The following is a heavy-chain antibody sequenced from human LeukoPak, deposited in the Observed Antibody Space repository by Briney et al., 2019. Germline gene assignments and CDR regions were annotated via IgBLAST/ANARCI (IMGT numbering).Heavy chain of an antibody. D-gene: IGHD3-22*01. CDR3: AENPYYYDNSGYSVRFEP. J-gene: IGHJ5*02. CDR2: INWNSGSI. CDR1: GFTFSSYA. V-gene: IGHV3-48*04. Sequence: GGSLRLSCAASGFTFSSYAMHWVRQAPGKGLEWVAGINWNSGSIDYADSVKGRFTISRDNAKNSLYLQMNSLRAEDTAVYYCAENPYYYDNSGYSVRFEPWGQGTLVTVSS.